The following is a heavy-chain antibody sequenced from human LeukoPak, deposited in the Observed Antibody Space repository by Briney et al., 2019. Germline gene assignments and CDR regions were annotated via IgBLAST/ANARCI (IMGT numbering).Heavy chain of an antibody. D-gene: IGHD6-19*01. CDR2: IIPIFGAA. CDR3: ARGKRESGCAIYHFAY. J-gene: IGHJ4*02. Sequence: VAAVKVSCKASGGTFISYAISGVRQAPGQGLEWMGMIIPIFGAASYARKFQDGVTIIPDEFPSTVPMELSSLRSEDTAVYYCARGKRESGCAIYHFAYWGQGTLVTVSS. V-gene: IGHV1-69*13. CDR1: GGTFISYA.